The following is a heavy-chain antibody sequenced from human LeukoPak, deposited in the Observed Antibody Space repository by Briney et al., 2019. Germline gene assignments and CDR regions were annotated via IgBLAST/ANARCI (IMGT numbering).Heavy chain of an antibody. CDR1: GFTFSSYA. D-gene: IGHD2-21*01. CDR3: AKDSSRGYSIRAVDAFDI. J-gene: IGHJ3*02. CDR2: ISYDGSNK. Sequence: GGSLRLSCAASGFTFSSYAMHWVRQAPGKGLEWVAVISYDGSNKYYADSVKGRFTISRDNSKNTLYLQMNSLRAEDTAVYYCAKDSSRGYSIRAVDAFDIWGQGTMVTVSS. V-gene: IGHV3-30*04.